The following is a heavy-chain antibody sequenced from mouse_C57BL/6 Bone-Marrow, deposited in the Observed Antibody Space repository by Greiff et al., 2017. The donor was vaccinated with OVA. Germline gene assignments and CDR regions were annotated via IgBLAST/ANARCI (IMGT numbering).Heavy chain of an antibody. V-gene: IGHV1-22*01. CDR2: INPNNGGT. J-gene: IGHJ1*03. D-gene: IGHD1-1*01. CDR1: GYTFTDYN. Sequence: EVMLVESGPELVKPGASVKMSCKASGYTFTDYNMHWVKQSHGKSLEWIGYINPNNGGTSYNQKFKGKATLTVNKSSSTAYMELRSLTSEDSAVYYCAPYYGSSYDWYFDVWGTGTTVTVSS. CDR3: APYYGSSYDWYFDV.